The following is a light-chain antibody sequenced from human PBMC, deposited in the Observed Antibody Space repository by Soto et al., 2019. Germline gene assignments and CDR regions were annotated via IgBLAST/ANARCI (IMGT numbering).Light chain of an antibody. CDR1: SSDVGGYNY. CDR2: DVS. Sequence: QSALTQPRSVSGSPGQSVTISCTGTSSDVGGYNYVSWYQQHPGKAPKLMIYDVSKRPSGVPDRFSGSKSGNTASLTISGPQAEDEADYYCCSYAGSYHYVFGTGTKVTVL. CDR3: CSYAGSYHYV. V-gene: IGLV2-11*01. J-gene: IGLJ1*01.